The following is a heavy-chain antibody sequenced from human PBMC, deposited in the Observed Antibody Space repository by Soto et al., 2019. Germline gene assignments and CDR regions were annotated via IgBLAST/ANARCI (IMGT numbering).Heavy chain of an antibody. Sequence: ASVKVSCKASGYTFTSYGISWVRQAPGQGLEWMGWISAYNGNTNYAQKLQGRVTMTTDTSTSTAYMELRSLRSDDTAVYYCVRCMGDYYDSSGYLYYFDYWGQGTLVTVSS. CDR3: VRCMGDYYDSSGYLYYFDY. J-gene: IGHJ4*02. D-gene: IGHD3-22*01. V-gene: IGHV1-18*01. CDR2: ISAYNGNT. CDR1: GYTFTSYG.